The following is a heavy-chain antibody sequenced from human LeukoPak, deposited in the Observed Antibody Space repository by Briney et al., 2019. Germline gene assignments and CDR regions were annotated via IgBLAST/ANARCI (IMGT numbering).Heavy chain of an antibody. CDR1: GYTFTSYY. V-gene: IGHV1-46*01. D-gene: IGHD3-10*01. CDR2: INPSGGST. J-gene: IGHJ3*02. Sequence: ASVKVSCKASGYTFTSYYMHWVRQAPGQGLEWMGIINPSGGSTSYAQKCQGRVTMTRDTSTSTAYMELRSLRSDDTAVYYCARALSDWVRGIYAFDIWGQGTMVTVSS. CDR3: ARALSDWVRGIYAFDI.